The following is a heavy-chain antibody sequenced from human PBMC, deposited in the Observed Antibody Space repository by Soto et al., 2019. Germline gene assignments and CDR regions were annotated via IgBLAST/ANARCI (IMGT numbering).Heavy chain of an antibody. D-gene: IGHD3-9*01. CDR3: ARDAPNYDILTGYYDY. Sequence: HPGGSLRLSCAASGFTFSSYGMHWVRQAPGKGLEWVAVIWYDGSNKYYADSVKGRFTISRDNSKNTLYLQMNSLRAEDTAVYYCARDAPNYDILTGYYDYWGQGTLVTVSS. J-gene: IGHJ4*02. CDR1: GFTFSSYG. V-gene: IGHV3-33*08. CDR2: IWYDGSNK.